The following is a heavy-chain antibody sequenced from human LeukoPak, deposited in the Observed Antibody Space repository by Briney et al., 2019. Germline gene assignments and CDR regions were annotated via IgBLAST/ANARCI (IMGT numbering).Heavy chain of an antibody. CDR1: GFTFSSYA. J-gene: IGHJ4*02. V-gene: IGHV3-23*01. Sequence: GGSLRLSCAASGFTFSSYAMSWVRQAPGKGLEWVSTISGAGGITDYADSVKGRFTISRDNSKNTLYLQMNSLRAEDTAVYYCAKDAVAAAGYFFDYWGQGALVTVSS. CDR3: AKDAVAAAGYFFDY. CDR2: ISGAGGIT. D-gene: IGHD6-13*01.